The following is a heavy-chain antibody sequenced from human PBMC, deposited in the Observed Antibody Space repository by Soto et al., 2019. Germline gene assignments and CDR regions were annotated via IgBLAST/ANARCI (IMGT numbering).Heavy chain of an antibody. J-gene: IGHJ4*02. V-gene: IGHV4-34*01. D-gene: IGHD1-26*01. CDR3: AGGSPSAWEPPFY. Sequence: QVQLQQWGAGLLKPSETLSLTCAVYGGAFSDYYWSWIRQPPGKGLEWIGEIDRYGSTNYDPSLKSRVTISIETSKNQFSLKLTSVTAADTAIYCCAGGSPSAWEPPFYWGQGTLVTVSS. CDR2: IDRYGST. CDR1: GGAFSDYY.